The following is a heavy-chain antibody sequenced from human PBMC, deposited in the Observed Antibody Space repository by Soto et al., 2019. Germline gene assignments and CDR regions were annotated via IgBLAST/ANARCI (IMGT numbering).Heavy chain of an antibody. V-gene: IGHV3-11*01. J-gene: IGHJ5*02. CDR3: ARSLRGYDFWSGYFNWFDP. Sequence: PWGSLRLCCAASGFTVSDYYMSWMRQAPGKGLEWVSYISSSGSTIYYADSVKGRFTISRDNAKNSLYLQMNSLRAEDTAVYYCARSLRGYDFWSGYFNWFDPWGQGTLVTVSS. D-gene: IGHD3-3*01. CDR1: GFTVSDYY. CDR2: ISSSGSTI.